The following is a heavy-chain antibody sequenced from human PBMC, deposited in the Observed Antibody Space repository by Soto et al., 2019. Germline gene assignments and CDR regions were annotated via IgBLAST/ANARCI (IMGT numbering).Heavy chain of an antibody. J-gene: IGHJ4*02. V-gene: IGHV1-24*01. CDR3: ATLYDSRGLHRGYYFDS. CDR2: FDPEAGEK. Sequence: ASVKVSCKVSGYTVSELSMHWLRQGPGKALEWLGGFDPEAGEKIYTQKFRGRVITTEDTSTDIAYMELTSLTSEDTAVYYCATLYDSRGLHRGYYFDSWGQGNLVTVSS. CDR1: GYTVSELS. D-gene: IGHD3-22*01.